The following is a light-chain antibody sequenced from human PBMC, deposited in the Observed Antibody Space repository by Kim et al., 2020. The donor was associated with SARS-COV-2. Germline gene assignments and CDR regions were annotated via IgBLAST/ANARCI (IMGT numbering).Light chain of an antibody. CDR2: VNN. Sequence: QSVLTQPPSVSGAPGQRVTISCTGSSSNIGARYDVHWYQQLPGTAPKLLIYVNNNRPSGVPDRFSGSKSGTSASLAITGLQAEDEADYYCQSFDSSLSGWVFGGGTKLTVL. CDR1: SSNIGARYD. CDR3: QSFDSSLSGWV. J-gene: IGLJ3*02. V-gene: IGLV1-40*01.